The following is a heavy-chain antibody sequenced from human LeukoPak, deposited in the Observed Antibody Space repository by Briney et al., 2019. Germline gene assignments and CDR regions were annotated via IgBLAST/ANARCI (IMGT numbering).Heavy chain of an antibody. D-gene: IGHD5-24*01. J-gene: IGHJ4*02. CDR3: ARDTAYKDY. V-gene: IGHV1-2*02. Sequence: ASVKVSCKASGYTFTGYYIHWVRQAPGQGLEWMGWINPTSGGTIYAQKFQGRVTMTRDTSITTAYMDLSSLRSDDTAVYYCARDTAYKDYWGQGTLVTVSS. CDR1: GYTFTGYY. CDR2: INPTSGGT.